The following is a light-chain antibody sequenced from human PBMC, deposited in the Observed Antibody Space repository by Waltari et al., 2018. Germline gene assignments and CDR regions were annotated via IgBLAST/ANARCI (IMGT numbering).Light chain of an antibody. J-gene: IGKJ1*01. CDR2: WAS. CDR1: QNVLFSVNNKNY. CDR3: QQYYSTPAT. Sequence: DIVMTQYPDSLAVYLGERAPHYCNSCQNVLFSVNNKNYLAVYQQKSGQPPKLLFYWASTRESGVPDRFSASGSGTSFTLTISSLRAEDVAVYYCQQYYSTPATFGQGTKVEIK. V-gene: IGKV4-1*01.